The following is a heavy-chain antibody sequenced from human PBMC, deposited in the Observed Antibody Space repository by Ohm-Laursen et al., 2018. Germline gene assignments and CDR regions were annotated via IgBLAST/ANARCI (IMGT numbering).Heavy chain of an antibody. CDR1: GFTFSSYI. CDR2: ITSSSSYI. Sequence: SLRLSCAASGFTFSSYIMTWVRQAPGKGLEWVSSITSSSSYIYLADSVKGRFTISRDNAKNSLFLQMSSLRAEDTAIYYCAVTWGSTWYYFDYWGQGTLVTVSS. V-gene: IGHV3-21*01. D-gene: IGHD6-13*01. J-gene: IGHJ4*02. CDR3: AVTWGSTWYYFDY.